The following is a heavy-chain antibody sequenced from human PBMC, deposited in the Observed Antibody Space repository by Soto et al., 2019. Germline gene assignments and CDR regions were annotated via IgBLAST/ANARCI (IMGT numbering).Heavy chain of an antibody. J-gene: IGHJ6*02. CDR1: GFTFSSYW. D-gene: IGHD6-13*01. Sequence: PGGSLRLSCAASGFTFSSYWMHWVRQAPGKGLVWVSRINSDGSSTSYADSVKGRFTISRDNAKNKLYLQMNSLRAEDTAVYYCARSQYSSSWYSHYYYYYGMDVWGQGTTVTVSS. CDR2: INSDGSST. CDR3: ARSQYSSSWYSHYYYYYGMDV. V-gene: IGHV3-74*01.